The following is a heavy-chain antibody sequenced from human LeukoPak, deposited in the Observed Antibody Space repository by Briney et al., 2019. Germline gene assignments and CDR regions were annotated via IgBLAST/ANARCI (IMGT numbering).Heavy chain of an antibody. Sequence: GGSLRLSCAPSGFTLTSYAMSWVRQAPGKGLEWVSSLSGSGGSTYYADSGKGRFTISRDNAKNTLYLQMNSLRTDDTAIYYCAKQGSSWTYFDYWGQGTLVAVSS. CDR3: AKQGSSWTYFDY. CDR1: GFTLTSYA. CDR2: LSGSGGST. J-gene: IGHJ4*02. D-gene: IGHD6-13*01. V-gene: IGHV3-23*01.